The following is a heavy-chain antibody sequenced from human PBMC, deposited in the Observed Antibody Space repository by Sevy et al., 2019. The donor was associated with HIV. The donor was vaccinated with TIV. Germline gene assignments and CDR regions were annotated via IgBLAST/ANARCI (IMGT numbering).Heavy chain of an antibody. CDR1: GYTFTSYD. Sequence: ASVKVSRKASGYTFTSYDINWVRQATGQGLEWMGWMNPNSGNTGYAQKFQGRVTMTRNTSISTAYMELSSLRSEDTAVYYCARRLPSPRPRSVIRAIDAFDIWGQGTMVTVSS. D-gene: IGHD3-22*01. CDR3: ARRLPSPRPRSVIRAIDAFDI. J-gene: IGHJ3*02. CDR2: MNPNSGNT. V-gene: IGHV1-8*01.